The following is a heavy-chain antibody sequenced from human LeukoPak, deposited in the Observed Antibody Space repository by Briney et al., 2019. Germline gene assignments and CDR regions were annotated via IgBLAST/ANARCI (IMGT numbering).Heavy chain of an antibody. CDR2: VNPNSGGT. J-gene: IGHJ4*02. Sequence: GASLRVSCKTSGYTFTDDHLHWVRQAPEQGLEWMGWVNPNSGGTKYAQKFEGRVTITRDTSISTAYMELRRLTSDDTAVYYCARERFDGFDYWGQGTLVTVSS. CDR1: GYTFTDDH. D-gene: IGHD3-9*01. V-gene: IGHV1-2*02. CDR3: ARERFDGFDY.